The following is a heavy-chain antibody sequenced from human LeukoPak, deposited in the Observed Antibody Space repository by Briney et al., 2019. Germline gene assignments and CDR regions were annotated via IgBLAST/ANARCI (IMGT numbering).Heavy chain of an antibody. D-gene: IGHD3-22*01. Sequence: AASVKVSCKASGYTFTSYYMHWVRQAPGQGLEWMGIINPSGGSTSYAQKFQGRVTMTRDTSTSTVYMELSSLRSEDTAVYYCARDRGSYYDSSGYSLNWFDPWGQGTLVTVSS. V-gene: IGHV1-46*01. CDR3: ARDRGSYYDSSGYSLNWFDP. CDR1: GYTFTSYY. J-gene: IGHJ5*02. CDR2: INPSGGST.